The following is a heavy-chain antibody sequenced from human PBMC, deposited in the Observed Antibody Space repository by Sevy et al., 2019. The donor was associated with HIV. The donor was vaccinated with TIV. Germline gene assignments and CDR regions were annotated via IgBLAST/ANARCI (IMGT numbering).Heavy chain of an antibody. V-gene: IGHV3-23*01. Sequence: GGSLRLSCAASGFTFSSYAMSWVRQAPGKGLEWVSAISGSGGSTYYADSVKGRFTISRDNSKNTLYLQMNSLRAEDTAVYYCAKGRYCSGGSCYRLFFWFDPWGQRTLVTVSS. CDR1: GFTFSSYA. J-gene: IGHJ5*02. D-gene: IGHD2-15*01. CDR2: ISGSGGST. CDR3: AKGRYCSGGSCYRLFFWFDP.